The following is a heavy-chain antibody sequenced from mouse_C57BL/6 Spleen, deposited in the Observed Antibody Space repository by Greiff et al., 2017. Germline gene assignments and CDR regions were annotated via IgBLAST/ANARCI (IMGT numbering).Heavy chain of an antibody. V-gene: IGHV2-5*01. CDR2: IWRGGST. J-gene: IGHJ1*03. CDR1: GFSLTSYG. CDR3: AKNLRYWYFDV. D-gene: IGHD1-1*01. Sequence: VKLQESGPGLVQPSQSLSITCTVSGFSLTSYGVHWVRQSPGKGLEWLGVIWRGGSTDYNAAFMSRLSITKDNSKRQVFFKMNSLQADDTAIYYCAKNLRYWYFDVWGTGTTVTVSS.